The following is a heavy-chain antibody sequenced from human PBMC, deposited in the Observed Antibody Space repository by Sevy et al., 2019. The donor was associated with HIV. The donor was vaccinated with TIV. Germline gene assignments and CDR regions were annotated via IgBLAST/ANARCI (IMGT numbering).Heavy chain of an antibody. D-gene: IGHD6-6*01. V-gene: IGHV1-18*01. J-gene: IGHJ4*02. CDR1: GYTFTSYG. CDR2: ISAYNGNT. Sequence: GASVKVSCKASGYTFTSYGISWVRQAPGQGLEWMGWISAYNGNTNYAQKLQGRVTMTTDTSTSTAYMELRSLRSDDTAVYYCARPRLGWGYSSSARTPYYFDYWGQGTLVTVSS. CDR3: ARPRLGWGYSSSARTPYYFDY.